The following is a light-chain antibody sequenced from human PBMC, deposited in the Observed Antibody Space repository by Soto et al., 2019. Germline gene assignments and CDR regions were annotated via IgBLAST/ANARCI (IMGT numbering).Light chain of an antibody. CDR2: GAS. V-gene: IGKV3-20*01. J-gene: IGKJ1*01. CDR3: QQYMSSVT. Sequence: EIVXTQSPXSLSLSPGQRATLSCRASQSVDTTFFAWYQKKPGQAPRLLIYGASKRATGIPDRFSGSGSGTDFTLIISRLEPEDFAVYYCQQYMSSVTFGQGTKVEIK. CDR1: QSVDTTF.